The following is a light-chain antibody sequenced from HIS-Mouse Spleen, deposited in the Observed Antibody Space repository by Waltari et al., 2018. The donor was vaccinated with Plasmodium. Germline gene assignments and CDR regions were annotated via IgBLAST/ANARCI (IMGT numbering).Light chain of an antibody. CDR1: KLGDKY. V-gene: IGLV3-1*01. CDR2: QDN. CDR3: QAWDSSTVV. J-gene: IGLJ2*01. Sequence: SYELTQPPSVSVSPGQPARITCSGDKLGDKYACWYQQKPGHSPVLVIYQDNKRPSGIPERFSGSNSGNTATLTISGTQAMDEADYYCQAWDSSTVVFGGGTKLTVL.